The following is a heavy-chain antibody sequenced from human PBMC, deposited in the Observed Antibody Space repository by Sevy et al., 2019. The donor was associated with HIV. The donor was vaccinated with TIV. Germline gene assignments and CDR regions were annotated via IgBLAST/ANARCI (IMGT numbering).Heavy chain of an antibody. J-gene: IGHJ3*02. CDR1: GFTFSSYW. Sequence: GGSLRLSCAASGFTFSSYWMSWVRQAPGKGLEWVANIKQDGSEKYYVHSVKGRFTISRDNAKNSLYLQMNSLRAEDTAVYYCARVDTTVVTSDAFDIWGQGTMVTVSS. V-gene: IGHV3-7*03. D-gene: IGHD4-17*01. CDR3: ARVDTTVVTSDAFDI. CDR2: IKQDGSEK.